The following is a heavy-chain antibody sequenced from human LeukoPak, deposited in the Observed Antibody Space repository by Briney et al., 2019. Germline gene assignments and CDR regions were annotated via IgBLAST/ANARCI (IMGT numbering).Heavy chain of an antibody. J-gene: IGHJ4*02. D-gene: IGHD3-22*01. CDR1: GFTFDDYA. Sequence: GGSLRLSCAASGFTFDDYAMHWVRQAPGKGLEWVSGISWNSGSIGYADSVKGRFTIPRDNAKNSLYLQMNSLRAEGTALYYCAKDKTGTHYYDSSGYSSFFDYWGQGTLVTVSS. CDR3: AKDKTGTHYYDSSGYSSFFDY. V-gene: IGHV3-9*01. CDR2: ISWNSGSI.